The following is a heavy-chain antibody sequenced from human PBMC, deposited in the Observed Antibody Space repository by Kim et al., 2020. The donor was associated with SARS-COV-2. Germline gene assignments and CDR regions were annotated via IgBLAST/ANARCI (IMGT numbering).Heavy chain of an antibody. CDR3: AARAPGTYYAH. D-gene: IGHD3-3*01. V-gene: IGHV3-23*01. J-gene: IGHJ4*01. Sequence: WGSLRLSCFASGFTFKNVTVTWFRQAPGKGPEWVSSISSTGANINEADSVRGRFAISKDKSKNTVYLQMNSLRVEDTATYFCAARAPGTYYAHWGRGTVVTVST. CDR1: GFTFKNVT. CDR2: ISSTGANI.